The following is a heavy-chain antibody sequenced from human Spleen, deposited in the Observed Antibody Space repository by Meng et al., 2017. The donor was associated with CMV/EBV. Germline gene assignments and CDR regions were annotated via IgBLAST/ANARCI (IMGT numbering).Heavy chain of an antibody. D-gene: IGHD3-22*01. Sequence: GESLKISCAASGFTFSSYNMNWVRQAPGKGLEWVSSMTPDSSYIYYAELLKGRFTISRDNAKNSLYLQMNSLRAEDTAVYYCAKTPNTNYYDGTTYYGWFDSWGQGTLVTVSS. V-gene: IGHV3-21*04. CDR2: MTPDSSYI. CDR1: GFTFSSYN. J-gene: IGHJ5*01. CDR3: AKTPNTNYYDGTTYYGWFDS.